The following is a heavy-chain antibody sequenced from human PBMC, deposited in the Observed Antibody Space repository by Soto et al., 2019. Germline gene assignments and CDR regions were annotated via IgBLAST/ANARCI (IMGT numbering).Heavy chain of an antibody. CDR3: ARSNPVKGAYYYYGMDV. CDR1: GYSFTSYW. V-gene: IGHV5-51*01. J-gene: IGHJ6*02. Sequence: GESLKISCKGSGYSFTSYWIGWVRQMPGKGLEWMGIIYPGGSDTRYSPSFQGQVTISADKSISTAYLQWSSLKASDTAMYYCARSNPVKGAYYYYGMDVWGQGTTVTVSS. CDR2: IYPGGSDT.